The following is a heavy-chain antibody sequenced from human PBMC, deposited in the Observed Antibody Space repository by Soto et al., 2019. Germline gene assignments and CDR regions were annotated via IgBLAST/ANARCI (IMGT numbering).Heavy chain of an antibody. D-gene: IGHD6-19*01. Sequence: SETVSLTCTVSGGSVSSGSYYWSWIRQPPGKGLEWIGYRYYSGSTNYNPSLKSRVTISVDTSKNQFSLKLSSVTAADTAVYYCARHRAVAGTTGWFGPWGQGTLVTVSS. J-gene: IGHJ5*02. CDR1: GGSVSSGSYY. CDR3: ARHRAVAGTTGWFGP. CDR2: RYYSGST. V-gene: IGHV4-61*01.